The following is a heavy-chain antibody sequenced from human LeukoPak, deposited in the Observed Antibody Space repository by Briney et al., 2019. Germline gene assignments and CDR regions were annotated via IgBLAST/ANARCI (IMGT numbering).Heavy chain of an antibody. Sequence: GGSLRLSCAASGSTFSSYTMSWVRQAPGKGLEWVSTITTSDGNTYYADSVKGRFTISRDNSKNTLYLQMNSLRAEDTAVYYCARESGNGYSSGWYPYYYYGMDVWGQGTTVTVSS. D-gene: IGHD6-19*01. V-gene: IGHV3-23*01. CDR2: ITTSDGNT. J-gene: IGHJ6*02. CDR1: GSTFSSYT. CDR3: ARESGNGYSSGWYPYYYYGMDV.